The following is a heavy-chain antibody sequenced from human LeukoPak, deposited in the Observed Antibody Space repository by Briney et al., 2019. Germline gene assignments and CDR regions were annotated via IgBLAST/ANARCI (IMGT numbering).Heavy chain of an antibody. CDR1: GFTFSSYA. V-gene: IGHV3-23*01. CDR3: AKGQRCGSIYYFDY. CDR2: ISGSGGST. Sequence: PGGSLRLSCAASGFTFSSYAMSWVRQATGKGLEWVSAISGSGGSTYYADSVKGRFTISRDNSKNTLYLQMNSLRAEDTAVYYCAKGQRCGSIYYFDYWGQGTLVTVSS. D-gene: IGHD5-24*01. J-gene: IGHJ4*02.